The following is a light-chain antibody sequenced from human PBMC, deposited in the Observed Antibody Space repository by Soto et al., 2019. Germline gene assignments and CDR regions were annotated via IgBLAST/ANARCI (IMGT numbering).Light chain of an antibody. CDR2: GAS. Sequence: PGARATLSCRASQSVSSNYLAWYQQKPGQAPRLLIYGASSRATGIPDRFSGSGSGTDFTLTISRLEPEDFAVYYCQQYGSSPLTFGGGTKVEIK. V-gene: IGKV3-20*01. J-gene: IGKJ4*01. CDR1: QSVSSNY. CDR3: QQYGSSPLT.